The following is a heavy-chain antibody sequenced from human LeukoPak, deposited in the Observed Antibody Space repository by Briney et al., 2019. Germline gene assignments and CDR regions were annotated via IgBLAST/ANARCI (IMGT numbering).Heavy chain of an antibody. V-gene: IGHV4-39*07. CDR3: AKSNGYGLIDI. CDR2: IYYSGST. Sequence: SETLSLTCTVSGGSISSSSISSSSYYWGWTRQPPGKGLECIGNIYYSGSTYYSPSLKSRVTISLDTSRNQFSLKLNSVTAADTAVYYCAKSNGYGLIDIWGQGTMVTVSS. CDR1: GGSISSSSISSSSYY. D-gene: IGHD3-22*01. J-gene: IGHJ3*02.